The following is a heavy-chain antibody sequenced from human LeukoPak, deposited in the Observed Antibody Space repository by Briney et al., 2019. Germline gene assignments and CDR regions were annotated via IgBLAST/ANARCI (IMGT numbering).Heavy chain of an antibody. CDR2: IIPIFGIA. CDR3: ARVTTTVAGPGWYFDY. Sequence: ASVKVSCKASGGTFSSYAISCVRQAPGQGLEWMGRIIPIFGIANYAQKFQGRVTITADKSTSTAYMELSSLRSEDTAVYYCARVTTTVAGPGWYFDYWGQGTLVTVSS. J-gene: IGHJ4*02. D-gene: IGHD6-19*01. V-gene: IGHV1-69*04. CDR1: GGTFSSYA.